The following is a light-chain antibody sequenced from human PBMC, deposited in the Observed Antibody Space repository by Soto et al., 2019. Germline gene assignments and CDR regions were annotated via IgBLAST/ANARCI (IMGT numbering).Light chain of an antibody. CDR2: AAS. J-gene: IGKJ3*01. V-gene: IGKV1-8*01. CDR3: QQYYSYPFA. CDR1: QRVSSY. Sequence: AIRMTQSPSSFSASTGDRVTLTCRASQRVSSYLAWYQQKPGKAPKLLIYAASTLQSGVPSRFSGSGSGTDFTLTITSLQSEDFATYYCQQYYSYPFAFGPGTKVDI.